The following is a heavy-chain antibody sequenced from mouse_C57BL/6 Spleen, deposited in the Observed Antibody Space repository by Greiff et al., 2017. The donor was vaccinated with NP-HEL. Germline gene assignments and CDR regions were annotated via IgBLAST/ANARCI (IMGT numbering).Heavy chain of an antibody. CDR1: GYSFTGYY. Sequence: EVKLMESGPELVKPGASVKISCKASGYSFTGYYMNWVKQSPEKSLEWIGEINPSTGGTTYNQKFKAKATLTVDKSSSTAYMQLESLTSEDSAVYYCASGDYYGSSLFAYWGQGTLVTVSA. J-gene: IGHJ3*01. CDR3: ASGDYYGSSLFAY. CDR2: INPSTGGT. V-gene: IGHV1-42*01. D-gene: IGHD1-1*01.